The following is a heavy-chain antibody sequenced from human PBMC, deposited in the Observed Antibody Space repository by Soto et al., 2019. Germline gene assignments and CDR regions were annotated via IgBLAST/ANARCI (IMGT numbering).Heavy chain of an antibody. CDR3: ARDMISARDAFDI. D-gene: IGHD3-22*01. J-gene: IGHJ3*02. CDR1: GFTFSSYA. CDR2: ISYDGSNK. Sequence: QVQLVESGGGVVQPGRSLRLSCAASGFTFSSYAMHWVRQAPGKGLEWVAVISYDGSNKYYADSVKGRFTISRDNSKNTLYLQMNSLRAEDTAVYYCARDMISARDAFDIWGQGIMVTVSS. V-gene: IGHV3-30-3*01.